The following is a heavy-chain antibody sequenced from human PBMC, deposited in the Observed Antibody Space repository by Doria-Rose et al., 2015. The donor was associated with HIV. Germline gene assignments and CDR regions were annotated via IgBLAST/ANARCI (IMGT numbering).Heavy chain of an antibody. CDR2: IYTSGST. CDR1: GGSISSGSYY. D-gene: IGHD1-26*01. V-gene: IGHV4-61*09. J-gene: IGHJ1*01. CDR3: ARVGFTGSAEYFQH. Sequence: GGSISSGSYYWSWIRQPAGKGLEWIGHIYTSGSTNYNPSLKSRVTISVDTSKNQFSLKLRSVTAADTAVYYCARVGFTGSAEYFQHWGQGTLVTISS.